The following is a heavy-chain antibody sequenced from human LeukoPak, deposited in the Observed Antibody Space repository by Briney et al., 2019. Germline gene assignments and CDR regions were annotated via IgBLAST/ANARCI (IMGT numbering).Heavy chain of an antibody. CDR1: GFTFSSYA. CDR2: ISYDGSNK. V-gene: IGHV3-30-3*01. J-gene: IGHJ4*02. D-gene: IGHD3-10*01. CDR3: ARVSSYGSGSYYNPGEFDY. Sequence: PGGSLRLSCAASGFTFSSYAMHWVRQAPGKGLEWVAGISYDGSNKYYADSVKGRFNISRDNSKNTLYLQMNSLRAEDTAVYYCARVSSYGSGSYYNPGEFDYWGQGTLVTVSS.